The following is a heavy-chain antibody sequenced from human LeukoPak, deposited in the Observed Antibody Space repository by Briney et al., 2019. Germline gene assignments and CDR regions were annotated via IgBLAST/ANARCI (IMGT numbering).Heavy chain of an antibody. Sequence: SETLSLTCAVYGGSFSGYYWSWIRQPPGKGLEWIGEINHSGSTNYNPSLKSRVPISVDTSKNQFSLKLSSVTAADTAVYYCASLTKHDYGDSGGLDYWGQGTLVTVSS. D-gene: IGHD4-17*01. J-gene: IGHJ4*02. CDR3: ASLTKHDYGDSGGLDY. CDR2: INHSGST. CDR1: GGSFSGYY. V-gene: IGHV4-34*01.